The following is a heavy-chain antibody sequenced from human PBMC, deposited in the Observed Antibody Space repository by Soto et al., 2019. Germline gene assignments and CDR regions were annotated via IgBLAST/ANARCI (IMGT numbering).Heavy chain of an antibody. V-gene: IGHV1-8*01. J-gene: IGHJ5*02. CDR1: GYTFTSYD. CDR3: ARSRSSGWYGGWFDP. D-gene: IGHD6-19*01. Sequence: ASMKFSCKASGYTFTSYDINWVRHATGQGLEWMGWMNPNSGNTGYAQKFQGRVTMTRNTSISTAYMELSSLRSEDTAVYYCARSRSSGWYGGWFDPWGQGTLVTVSS. CDR2: MNPNSGNT.